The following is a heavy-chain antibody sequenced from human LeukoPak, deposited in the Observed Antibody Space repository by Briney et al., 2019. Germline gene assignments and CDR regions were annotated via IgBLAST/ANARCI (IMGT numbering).Heavy chain of an antibody. J-gene: IGHJ4*02. CDR1: GGTFSSYA. Sequence: GASVKVSCKASGGTFSSYAMSWVRQAPGKGLEWVSAISGSGGSTYYADSVKGRFTISRDNSKNTLYLQMNSLRAEDTAVYYCAKDRDYSNYARYDYWGQGTLVTVSS. D-gene: IGHD4-11*01. CDR2: ISGSGGST. V-gene: IGHV3-23*01. CDR3: AKDRDYSNYARYDY.